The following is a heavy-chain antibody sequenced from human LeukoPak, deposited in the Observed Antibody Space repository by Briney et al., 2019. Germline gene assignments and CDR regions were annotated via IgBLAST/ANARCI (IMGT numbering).Heavy chain of an antibody. Sequence: GGSLRLSCAASGLTFDDYTMHWVRQAPGKGLEWVSLISWDGGSTYYADSVKGRFTISRDNSKNSLYLQMNSLRTEDTALYYCAKGERNLPSSSSAFDYWGQGTLVTVSS. CDR3: AKGERNLPSSSSAFDY. CDR1: GLTFDDYT. V-gene: IGHV3-43*01. D-gene: IGHD6-6*01. J-gene: IGHJ4*02. CDR2: ISWDGGST.